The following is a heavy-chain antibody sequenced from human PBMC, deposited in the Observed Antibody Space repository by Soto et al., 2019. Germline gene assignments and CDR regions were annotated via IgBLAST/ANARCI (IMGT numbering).Heavy chain of an antibody. V-gene: IGHV1-69*02. D-gene: IGHD6-13*01. Sequence: QVQLVQSGAEVKKPGSSVKVSCRASGGTFNSYTLSWVRQAPGQGFEWLGRFIPVLGVTNYAQKFQGRVTLAADKSTSTAYVELNNLTSEDTAVYYCASGAAAAGPWYNWFDPWGQGTLVTVSS. CDR1: GGTFNSYT. CDR2: FIPVLGVT. J-gene: IGHJ5*02. CDR3: ASGAAAAGPWYNWFDP.